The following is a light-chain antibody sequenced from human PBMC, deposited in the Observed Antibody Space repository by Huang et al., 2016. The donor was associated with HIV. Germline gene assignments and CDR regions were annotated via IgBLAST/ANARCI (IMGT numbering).Light chain of an antibody. CDR2: AAS. Sequence: DIQMTQSPSSVSASVGDRVTITCRASQDISTWLAWYQQKAGKAPKVLIYAASSLQSWVPSRFRGSGSGTDFTLTISSLQAEDFGTYYCQQANSFPLTFGGGTKVEIK. CDR3: QQANSFPLT. CDR1: QDISTW. J-gene: IGKJ4*01. V-gene: IGKV1-12*01.